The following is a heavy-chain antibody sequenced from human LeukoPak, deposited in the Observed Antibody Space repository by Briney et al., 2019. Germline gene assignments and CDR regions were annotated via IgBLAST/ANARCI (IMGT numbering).Heavy chain of an antibody. J-gene: IGHJ3*02. CDR1: GDSFGTYG. V-gene: IGHV1-69*05. Sequence: ASVKVSCKASGDSFGTYGITWVRQAPGEGLEWMGGFNPIFGSAQYAQKFQGRVTITTDESTSTAYMELSSLRSEDTAVYYCAREGEQPDAFDIWGQGTMVTVSS. CDR3: AREGEQPDAFDI. D-gene: IGHD3-16*01. CDR2: FNPIFGSA.